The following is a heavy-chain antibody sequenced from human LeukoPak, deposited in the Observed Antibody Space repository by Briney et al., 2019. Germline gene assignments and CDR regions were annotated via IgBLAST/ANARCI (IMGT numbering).Heavy chain of an antibody. D-gene: IGHD3-10*01. V-gene: IGHV4-34*01. Sequence: SETLSLTCAVYGGSFSGYYWSWIRQPPGKGLEWIGEINHSGSTNYNPSLKSRVTISVDTSKNQFSLKLISVTAADTAVYYCARVFDSGSQAYFYYMDVWGKGTTVTISS. J-gene: IGHJ6*03. CDR2: INHSGST. CDR3: ARVFDSGSQAYFYYMDV. CDR1: GGSFSGYY.